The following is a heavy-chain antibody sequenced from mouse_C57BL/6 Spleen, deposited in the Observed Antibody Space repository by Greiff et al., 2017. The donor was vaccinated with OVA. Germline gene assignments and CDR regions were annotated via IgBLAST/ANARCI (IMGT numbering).Heavy chain of an antibody. CDR1: GYTFTSYW. CDR2: INPSSGYT. D-gene: IGHD2-5*01. J-gene: IGHJ4*01. Sequence: VQLQQSGAELAKPGASVKLSCKASGYTFTSYWMHWVKQRPGQGLEWIGYINPSSGYTNYNQKFKDKATLTADKSSSTAYIQLSSLTYEDSAVYYCARTYYSNSYYAMDDWGQGTSVTVSS. V-gene: IGHV1-7*01. CDR3: ARTYYSNSYYAMDD.